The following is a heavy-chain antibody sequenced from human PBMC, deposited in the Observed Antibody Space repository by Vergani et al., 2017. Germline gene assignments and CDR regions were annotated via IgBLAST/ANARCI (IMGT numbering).Heavy chain of an antibody. D-gene: IGHD3-16*02. CDR2: IRSKANSYAT. V-gene: IGHV3-73*01. CDR1: GFTFSGSA. J-gene: IGHJ4*02. CDR3: TRHDDYDYVWGSYRHFDY. Sequence: EVQLVESGGGLVQPGGSLKLSCAASGFTFSGSAMHWVRQASGKGLEWVGRIRSKANSYATAYAASVKGRFTISRDDSKNTAYLQMNSLKTEDTAVYYCTRHDDYDYVWGSYRHFDYWGQGTLVTVSP.